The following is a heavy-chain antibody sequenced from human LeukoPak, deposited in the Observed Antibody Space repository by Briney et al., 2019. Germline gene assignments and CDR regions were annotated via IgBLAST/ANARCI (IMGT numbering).Heavy chain of an antibody. CDR2: IYHSGST. CDR1: GGSISSSSYY. V-gene: IGHV4-39*07. CDR3: ARQLGYCSSTSCHKEIDY. Sequence: TSETLSLTCTVSGGSISSSSYYWGWIRQPPGKGLEWIGSIYHSGSTNYNPSLKSRVTISVDTSKNQFSLKLSSVTAADTAVYYCARQLGYCSSTSCHKEIDYWGQGTLVTVSS. D-gene: IGHD2-2*01. J-gene: IGHJ4*02.